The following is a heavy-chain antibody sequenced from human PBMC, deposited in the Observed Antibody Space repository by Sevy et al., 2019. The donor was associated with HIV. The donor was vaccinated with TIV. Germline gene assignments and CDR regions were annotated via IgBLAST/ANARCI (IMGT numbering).Heavy chain of an antibody. J-gene: IGHJ5*02. CDR1: GGSISSYY. Sequence: SETLSLTCTVSGGSISSYYWSWIRQPPGKGLEWIGYIYYSGSTNYNPSLKSRVTISVDTSKNQFSLKLSSVTAADTAVYYCARDIRYSSGWYGGSGWFDPWGQGTLVTVS. CDR2: IYYSGST. D-gene: IGHD6-19*01. V-gene: IGHV4-59*13. CDR3: ARDIRYSSGWYGGSGWFDP.